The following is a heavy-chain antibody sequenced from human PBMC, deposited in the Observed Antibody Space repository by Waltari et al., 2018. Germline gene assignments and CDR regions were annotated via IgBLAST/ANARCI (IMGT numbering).Heavy chain of an antibody. CDR2: IYPGDSDT. J-gene: IGHJ4*02. CDR1: GYSFSGSW. CDR3: ARHRPEGSGSYGFDF. V-gene: IGHV5-51*01. Sequence: EVQLVQSGAEVKKPGESLKISCKGSGYSFSGSWIGWVRQMPGKRLQWMGIIYPGDSDTRYSPSFQGRVTISVDKSISTAYLQWSSLQASDTAMYYCARHRPEGSGSYGFDFWGQGSLVTVSS. D-gene: IGHD3-10*01.